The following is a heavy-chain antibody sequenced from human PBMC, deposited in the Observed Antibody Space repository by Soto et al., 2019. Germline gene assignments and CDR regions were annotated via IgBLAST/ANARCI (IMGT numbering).Heavy chain of an antibody. D-gene: IGHD3-22*01. J-gene: IGHJ4*02. CDR2: INHSGGT. V-gene: IGHV4-34*01. Sequence: EILSLLSDLYGGCLSADYWCWIRYPRAKGVEWIGEINHSGGTSYNPSLKSRVTISVDTAKSQLSLKLTCVTAADGGVYYCARGSVDTVDSSGCYEYWGRGTPVTVSS. CDR3: ARGSVDTVDSSGCYEY. CDR1: GGCLSADY.